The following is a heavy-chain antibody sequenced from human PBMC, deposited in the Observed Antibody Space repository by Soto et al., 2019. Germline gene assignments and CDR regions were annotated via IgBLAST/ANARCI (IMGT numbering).Heavy chain of an antibody. V-gene: IGHV4-59*08. CDR1: GASISGYY. Sequence: QVQLQESGPGLVKTSETLSLTCTVSGASISGYYWSWIRQPTGKGLEWIGNIYSSRSTNYNPSLQSRVSIAVDTSKNQFSLKLSSVTAADTAVYYCARLACSSTRCVTSFDLWGQVALVTVSS. J-gene: IGHJ4*02. CDR3: ARLACSSTRCVTSFDL. CDR2: IYSSRST. D-gene: IGHD2-2*01.